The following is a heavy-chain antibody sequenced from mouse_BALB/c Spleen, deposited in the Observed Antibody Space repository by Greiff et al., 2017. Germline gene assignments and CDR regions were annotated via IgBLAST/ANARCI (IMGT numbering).Heavy chain of an antibody. CDR3: AREEGLGLHFDY. V-gene: IGHV5-12-2*01. J-gene: IGHJ2*01. D-gene: IGHD4-1*01. Sequence: EVKVEESGGGLVQPGGSLKLSCAASGFTFSSYTMSWVRQTPEKRLEWVAYISNGGGSTYYPDTVKGRFTISRDNAKNTLYLQMSSLKSEDTAMYYCAREEGLGLHFDYWGQGTTLTVSS. CDR2: ISNGGGST. CDR1: GFTFSSYT.